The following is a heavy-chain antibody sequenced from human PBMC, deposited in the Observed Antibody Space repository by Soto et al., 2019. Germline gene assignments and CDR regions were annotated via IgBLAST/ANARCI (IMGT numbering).Heavy chain of an antibody. J-gene: IGHJ4*02. CDR2: INVGNGNT. CDR3: ATPQDYVGVLDS. V-gene: IGHV1-3*01. D-gene: IGHD3-10*02. Sequence: QIQFVQSGAEVKKPGASVKVSCKTPGYTFTSYNIHWVRQAPGQRHEWMGWINVGNGNTRYSQKFQGRLTLTRDTPGNTAYLELNSLISEDTAVYYCATPQDYVGVLDSWGQGTLVTVSS. CDR1: GYTFTSYN.